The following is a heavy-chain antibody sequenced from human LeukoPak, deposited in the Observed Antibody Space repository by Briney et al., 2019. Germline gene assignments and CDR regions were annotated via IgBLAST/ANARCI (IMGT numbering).Heavy chain of an antibody. J-gene: IGHJ4*02. CDR2: IYSGGGT. V-gene: IGHV3-66*02. CDR1: GFTVSSNY. CDR3: ARAYDYVWGSFDY. Sequence: GGSLRLSCAASGFTVSSNYMSWVRQAPGKGLEWVSVIYSGGGTYYADSVKGRFTISRDNPKNTLYLQMNSLRAEDTAVYYCARAYDYVWGSFDYWGQGTLVTVSS. D-gene: IGHD3-16*01.